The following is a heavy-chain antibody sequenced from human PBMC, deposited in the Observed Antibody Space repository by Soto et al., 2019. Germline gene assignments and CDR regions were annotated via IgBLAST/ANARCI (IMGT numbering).Heavy chain of an antibody. CDR3: TRDRRRVPTAS. CDR2: ISAFNGNT. CDR1: GYNFIDYG. J-gene: IGHJ5*02. V-gene: IGHV1-18*01. D-gene: IGHD2-21*02. Sequence: QVQLVQSGAEVKKPGASVKVSCKASGYNFIDYGITWVRQAPGQGLEWMGWISAFNGNTNYGQKLQGRVTMTTDTSTSTAYMELRSLRSADTAVYYCTRDRRRVPTASWGQGTLVTVSS.